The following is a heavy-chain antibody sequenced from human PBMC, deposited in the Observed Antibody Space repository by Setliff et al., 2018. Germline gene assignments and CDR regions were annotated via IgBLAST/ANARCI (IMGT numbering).Heavy chain of an antibody. V-gene: IGHV4-39*01. D-gene: IGHD3-10*01. CDR1: GGSISSSSYY. CDR3: AAHFAPRGSMVRGVGGFLRY. Sequence: SETLSLTCTVSGGSISSSSYYWGWIRQPPGKGLEWIGSIYYSGGTYYNPSLKSRVTISVDTSKNQFSLKLSSVTAADTAVYYCAAHFAPRGSMVRGVGGFLRYWGQGTLVTVSS. CDR2: IYYSGGT. J-gene: IGHJ4*02.